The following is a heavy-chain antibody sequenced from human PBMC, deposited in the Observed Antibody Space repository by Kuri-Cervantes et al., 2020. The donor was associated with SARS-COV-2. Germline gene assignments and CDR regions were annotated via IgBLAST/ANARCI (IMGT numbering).Heavy chain of an antibody. Sequence: GGSLRLSCAASGFTFSSYSTNWVRQAPGKGLEWVSSISSSSSYIYCADSVKGRFTISRDNVKNSLYLQMNSLRVEDTAVYYCARLKGQVSTFDYWGQGTLVTVSS. J-gene: IGHJ4*02. V-gene: IGHV3-21*01. CDR3: ARLKGQVSTFDY. CDR1: GFTFSSYS. CDR2: ISSSSSYI. D-gene: IGHD3-3*02.